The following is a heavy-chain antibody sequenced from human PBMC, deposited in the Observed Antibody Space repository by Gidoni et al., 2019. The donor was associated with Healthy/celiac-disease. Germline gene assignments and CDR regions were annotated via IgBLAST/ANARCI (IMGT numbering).Heavy chain of an antibody. D-gene: IGHD2-21*02. Sequence: QVQLQESGPGLVKPSATLSLTCPVSGGSISSYSWSCIRQPPGKGLEWIGYIYYSGSTHYNPSLKSRVTISVDTSKNQFSLKLSSVTAADTAVYYCAGGSGGDWSFDYWGQGTLVTVSS. J-gene: IGHJ4*02. CDR1: GGSISSYS. CDR3: AGGSGGDWSFDY. CDR2: IYYSGST. V-gene: IGHV4-59*01.